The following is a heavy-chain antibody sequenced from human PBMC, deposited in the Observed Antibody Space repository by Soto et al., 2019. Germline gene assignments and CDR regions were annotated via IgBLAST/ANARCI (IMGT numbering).Heavy chain of an antibody. D-gene: IGHD3-10*01. CDR1: GGSINTDY. CDR3: ARGKWFGDFPLDY. V-gene: IGHV4-59*01. Sequence: QVQLQESGPGLVKPSETLSLTCTVSGGSINTDYWSWIRQSPGKGLEWIGYIYHSGSTNYNPSLKSRVTMSVDNSKRHFSLKLSSVTAADTAVYYCARGKWFGDFPLDYWGPGTLVTVSS. CDR2: IYHSGST. J-gene: IGHJ4*02.